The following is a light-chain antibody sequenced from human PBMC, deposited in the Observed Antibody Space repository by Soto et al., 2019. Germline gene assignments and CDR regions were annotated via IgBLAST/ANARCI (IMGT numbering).Light chain of an antibody. V-gene: IGKV3-20*01. CDR1: QSLDDKF. CDR2: GAS. J-gene: IGKJ1*01. Sequence: EIVLTQSPGTLSLSPGERAPLSCRASQSLDDKFLAWYQQKPGQSPRLLIHGASKRAAGIPDRFSGSGSGTDFTLTISRLEPEDFAVYYCQQYESSIPTFGQGTRVEIK. CDR3: QQYESSIPT.